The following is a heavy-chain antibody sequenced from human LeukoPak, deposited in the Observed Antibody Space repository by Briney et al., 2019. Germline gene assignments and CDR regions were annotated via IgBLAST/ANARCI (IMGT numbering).Heavy chain of an antibody. J-gene: IGHJ5*02. V-gene: IGHV4-61*09. Sequence: PSQTLSLTCTVSGGSISTGSYCWSWIRQPAGKGLEWIGHIYISGNTNYNPSLKSRVTISVDTSKKQFSLKLSSVTAADTAVYYCARHVGFITMVRGVINNNWFDPWGQGTLVTVSS. D-gene: IGHD3-10*01. CDR3: ARHVGFITMVRGVINNNWFDP. CDR1: GGSISTGSYC. CDR2: IYISGNT.